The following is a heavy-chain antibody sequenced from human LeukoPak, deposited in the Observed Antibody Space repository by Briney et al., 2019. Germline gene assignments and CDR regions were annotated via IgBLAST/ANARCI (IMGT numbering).Heavy chain of an antibody. Sequence: SETLSLTCAVYGGSFSGYYWSWIRRPPGKGLEWIGEIDHRGITNYNPSLKSRVTISVDTSKNQFSLKLSSVTAADTAVYYCASWYYYDSSGYSLGAFDIWGRGTMVTVSS. J-gene: IGHJ3*02. CDR1: GGSFSGYY. CDR3: ASWYYYDSSGYSLGAFDI. D-gene: IGHD3-22*01. CDR2: IDHRGIT. V-gene: IGHV4-34*01.